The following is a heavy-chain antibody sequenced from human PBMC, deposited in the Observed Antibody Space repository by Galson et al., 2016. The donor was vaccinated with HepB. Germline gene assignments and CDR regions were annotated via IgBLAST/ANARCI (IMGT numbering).Heavy chain of an antibody. CDR3: ARIQKSHYDFWSGYFYFYGMDV. CDR1: GYTFTSYG. CDR2: ISAYIGNT. Sequence: SVKVSCKASGYTFTSYGISWVRQAPGQGLEWMGWISAYIGNTNYAQKLQGRVTMTTDTSTSTAYMELRSLRSDDTAVYYCARIQKSHYDFWSGYFYFYGMDVWSQGTTVTVSS. J-gene: IGHJ6*02. V-gene: IGHV1-18*01. D-gene: IGHD3-3*01.